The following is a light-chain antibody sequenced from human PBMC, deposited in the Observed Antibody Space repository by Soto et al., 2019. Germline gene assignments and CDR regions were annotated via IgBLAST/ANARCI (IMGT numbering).Light chain of an antibody. J-gene: IGKJ1*01. CDR2: GAS. Sequence: EIVLPQSPGTLSLSPGERATLSCRASQSVGSNLAWFQQKPGQAPRLLIYGASSRATGIPDRFSGSGSGTDFTLTISRLEPEDFAVYYCQQFGSTPWTFGQGTKVDIK. CDR1: QSVGSN. CDR3: QQFGSTPWT. V-gene: IGKV3-20*01.